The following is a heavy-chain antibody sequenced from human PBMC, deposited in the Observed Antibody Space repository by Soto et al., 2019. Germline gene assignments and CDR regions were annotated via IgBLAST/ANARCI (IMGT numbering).Heavy chain of an antibody. CDR3: ARDWGAFDY. V-gene: IGHV4-4*07. Sequence: PSETLSLTCIVSGASISSYYWSWIRQPAGKVLEWIGRLYTSGNTNYNPSLKNRVTMSVDRSKNHFSLKLSSVTAADTAVYYCARDWGAFDYWGQGTLVNVSS. CDR2: LYTSGNT. D-gene: IGHD3-16*01. J-gene: IGHJ4*02. CDR1: GASISSYY.